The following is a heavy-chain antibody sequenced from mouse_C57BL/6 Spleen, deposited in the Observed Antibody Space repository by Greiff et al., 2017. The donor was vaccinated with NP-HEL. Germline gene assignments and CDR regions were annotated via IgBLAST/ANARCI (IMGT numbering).Heavy chain of an antibody. CDR1: GFTFSSYG. J-gene: IGHJ2*01. V-gene: IGHV5-6*01. Sequence: EVMLVESGGDLVKPGGSLKLSCAASGFTFSSYGMSWVRQTPDKRLEWVATISSGGSYTYYPDSVKGRFTISRDNAKNTLYLQMSSLKSEDTAMYYCARGGNGKGYFDYWGQGTTLTVSS. CDR2: ISSGGSYT. CDR3: ARGGNGKGYFDY. D-gene: IGHD2-1*01.